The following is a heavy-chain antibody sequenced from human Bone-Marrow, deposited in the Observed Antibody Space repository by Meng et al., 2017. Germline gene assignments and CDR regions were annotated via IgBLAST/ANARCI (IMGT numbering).Heavy chain of an antibody. CDR1: GYTFTSHG. CDR3: ARGTPGRSYSDY. V-gene: IGHV1-18*01. D-gene: IGHD3-10*01. Sequence: QVQLVQSGAEAKKPGASVKVSCKASGYTFTSHGISWVRQAPGQGLEWMGWISAYNDNTNYAQKFQGRVTMTTHTSTRTAYMELRSLSSDDTAVYYCARGTPGRSYSDYWGQGTLVTVSS. CDR2: ISAYNDNT. J-gene: IGHJ4*02.